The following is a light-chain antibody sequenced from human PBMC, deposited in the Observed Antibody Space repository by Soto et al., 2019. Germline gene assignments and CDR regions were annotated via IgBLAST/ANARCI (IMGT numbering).Light chain of an antibody. CDR2: GAS. J-gene: IGKJ5*01. CDR3: QQYYDWSTIT. V-gene: IGKV3-15*01. Sequence: EIVLTQSPATLSVPPGDRATLSCRASESVRSNLAWYQQKPGQAPRLLIYGASIRAADIPARCSGSGSGTVFTLTISTLQSEDFAVYYCQQYYDWSTITFGQGTRLE. CDR1: ESVRSN.